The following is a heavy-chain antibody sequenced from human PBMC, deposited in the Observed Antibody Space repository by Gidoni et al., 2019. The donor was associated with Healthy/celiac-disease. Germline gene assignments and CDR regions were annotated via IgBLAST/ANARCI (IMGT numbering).Heavy chain of an antibody. V-gene: IGHV4-34*01. J-gene: IGHJ6*02. CDR2: INHSGST. Sequence: QVQLQQWGAGLLKHSETLSLTCAVYGGSFRGYYWSWNRPPPGKGLEWIGEINHSGSTNYNPSLKSRVTISVDTSKNQFSLKLSSVTAADTAVYYCARGSLDKAMVKSISVPYYYYGMDVWGQGTTVTVSS. CDR3: ARGSLDKAMVKSISVPYYYYGMDV. CDR1: GGSFRGYY. D-gene: IGHD5-18*01.